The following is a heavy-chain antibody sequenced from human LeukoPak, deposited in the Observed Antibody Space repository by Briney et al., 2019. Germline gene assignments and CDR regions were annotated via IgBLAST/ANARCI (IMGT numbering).Heavy chain of an antibody. CDR3: AKDRSGSYNRYYFVY. CDR1: GFTFSSYA. J-gene: IGHJ4*02. CDR2: ISGSGGST. D-gene: IGHD1-26*01. V-gene: IGHV3-23*01. Sequence: GGSLRLSCAASGFTFSSYAMRWVRQAPGKGLEWVSAISGSGGSTYYADSVKGRFTISRDNSKNTLYLQMNSLRAEDTAVYYCAKDRSGSYNRYYFVYWGQGTLVTVSS.